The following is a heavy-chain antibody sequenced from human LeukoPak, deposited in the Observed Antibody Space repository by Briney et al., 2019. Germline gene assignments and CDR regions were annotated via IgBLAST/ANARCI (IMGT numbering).Heavy chain of an antibody. CDR1: GFTFSSYG. D-gene: IGHD2-15*01. CDR3: ARGFLRGYCSGGSCYPRS. CDR2: IWYDGSNK. V-gene: IGHV3-33*01. Sequence: GRSLRLSCAASGFTFSSYGMHWVRQAPGKGLEWVAVIWYDGSNKYYADSVKGRFTISRDNSKNTLYLQMNGLRAEDTAVYYCARGFLRGYCSGGSCYPRSWGQGTLVTVSS. J-gene: IGHJ5*02.